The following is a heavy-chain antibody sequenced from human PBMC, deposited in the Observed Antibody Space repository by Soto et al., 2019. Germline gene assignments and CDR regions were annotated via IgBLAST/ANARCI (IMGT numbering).Heavy chain of an antibody. CDR3: AKDHQGTIPECFDY. D-gene: IGHD2-2*02. V-gene: IGHV3-23*01. CDR2: IRAGGDNT. CDR1: GFTFSTYA. Sequence: GGSLRLSCVASGFTFSTYAMSWVRQAPGKGLEWVSGIRAGGDNTHYADSVKGRFTISRDNSKNTLYLQMNGLRAEDTAVYYCAKDHQGTIPECFDYWGQGTLVTVSS. J-gene: IGHJ4*02.